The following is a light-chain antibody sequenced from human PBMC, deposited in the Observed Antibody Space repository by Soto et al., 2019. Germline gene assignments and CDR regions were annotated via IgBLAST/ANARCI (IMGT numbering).Light chain of an antibody. CDR2: DAS. CDR1: QSVSSY. J-gene: IGKJ5*01. CDR3: QQYHNWPIT. V-gene: IGKV3-11*01. Sequence: EIVLTQSPATLSLSPGERATLSCRASQSVSSYLAWYQQKPGQAPRLPIYDASNRATGIPARFSGSGSGTEFTLTISSLQSEDFAVYYCQQYHNWPITFGQGTRLEIK.